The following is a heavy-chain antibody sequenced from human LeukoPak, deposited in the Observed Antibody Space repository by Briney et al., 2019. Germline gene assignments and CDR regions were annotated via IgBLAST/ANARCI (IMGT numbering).Heavy chain of an antibody. CDR2: IYSGGRT. CDR3: ARDRNFRGVISYYFDY. D-gene: IGHD3-10*01. J-gene: IGHJ4*02. Sequence: PGGSLRLSCAASGFTVSRNYMSWVRQAPGKGLEWVSVIYSGGRTYYADSVKGRFTISRDNAKNSLYLQMNSLRAEDTAVYYCARDRNFRGVISYYFDYWGQGTLVTVSS. CDR1: GFTVSRNY. V-gene: IGHV3-66*01.